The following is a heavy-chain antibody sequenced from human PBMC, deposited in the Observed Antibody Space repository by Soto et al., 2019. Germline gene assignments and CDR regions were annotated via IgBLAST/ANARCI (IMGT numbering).Heavy chain of an antibody. CDR2: ISHRGTA. D-gene: IGHD3-9*01. CDR1: GGSFRSDDYF. Sequence: QVQLQESDPGLVKPSQTLSLSCFVSGGSFRSDDYFWSWIRQPPGKALEWMGYISHRGTAYYNPSLKSRPAMSIDTSKKQFSLRLRSVTAADTATYYCARGHYDVLTGFYVRYFDYWGRGTRVTVSS. V-gene: IGHV4-30-4*01. J-gene: IGHJ4*02. CDR3: ARGHYDVLTGFYVRYFDY.